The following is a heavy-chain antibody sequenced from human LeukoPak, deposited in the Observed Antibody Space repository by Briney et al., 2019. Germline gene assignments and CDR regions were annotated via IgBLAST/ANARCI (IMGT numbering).Heavy chain of an antibody. D-gene: IGHD5-18*01. CDR1: GGSISSGDYY. CDR2: IYYSGST. CDR3: ARTEDTAMANWFDP. J-gene: IGHJ5*02. V-gene: IGHV4-30-4*08. Sequence: SQTLSLTCTVSGGSISSGDYYWSWLRQPPGKGLEWIGYIYYSGSTYYNPSLKSRVTISVDTSKNQFSLKLSSVTAADTAVYYCARTEDTAMANWFDPWGQGTLVTVSS.